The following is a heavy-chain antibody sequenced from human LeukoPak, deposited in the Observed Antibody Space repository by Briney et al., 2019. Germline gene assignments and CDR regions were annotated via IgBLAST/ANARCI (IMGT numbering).Heavy chain of an antibody. Sequence: PSETLSLTCAVYGGSCDDYYCSWIRQPPGKGLQWIGEIHPHGIFYYNSSLKSRVTISIDTSKNQFSLRLTSVTAADTAFYYCARGRDRSKAGDHWGQGSLVTVSS. V-gene: IGHV4-34*01. J-gene: IGHJ4*02. CDR2: IHPHGIF. D-gene: IGHD5-24*01. CDR3: ARGRDRSKAGDH. CDR1: GGSCDDYY.